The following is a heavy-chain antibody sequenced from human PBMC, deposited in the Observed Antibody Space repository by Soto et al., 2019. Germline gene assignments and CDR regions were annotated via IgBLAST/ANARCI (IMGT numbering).Heavy chain of an antibody. Sequence: QVQLVQSGAEVKKPGASVKVSCKASGYTFTGYYMHWVRQAPGQGLEWMGWINPNSGGTNYAQKFQGWVTMTRDTSISTAYSELGRLRSDDTAVYYCAREYSSSSGAGGRDNWFDPWGQGPLVTVSS. CDR2: INPNSGGT. V-gene: IGHV1-2*04. CDR3: AREYSSSSGAGGRDNWFDP. D-gene: IGHD6-6*01. CDR1: GYTFTGYY. J-gene: IGHJ5*02.